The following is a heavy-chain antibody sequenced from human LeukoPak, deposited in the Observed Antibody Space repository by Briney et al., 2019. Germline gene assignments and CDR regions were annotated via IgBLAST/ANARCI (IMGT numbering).Heavy chain of an antibody. CDR3: AKVGYCSNNCFRTHDY. Sequence: LTGGSLSLSCVASGFSFSDSVMSWVRQAPGKGLEGLSAISGDADVTYYAASVKGRFTISRDNSWNTVYLQMNSLRAEDTATYYCAKVGYCSNNCFRTHDYWGQGALVTVSS. CDR2: ISGDADVT. J-gene: IGHJ4*02. D-gene: IGHD2-8*01. V-gene: IGHV3-23*01. CDR1: GFSFSDSV.